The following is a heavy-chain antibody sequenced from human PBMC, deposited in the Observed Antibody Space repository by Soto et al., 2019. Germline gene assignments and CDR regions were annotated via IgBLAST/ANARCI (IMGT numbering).Heavy chain of an antibody. V-gene: IGHV3-74*01. CDR3: AGEVSHGYVLRGMDV. CDR2: INSDGSSI. J-gene: IGHJ6*02. CDR1: KFTITSYW. Sequence: VQLVESGGGLVQPGGSVRLSCAASKFTITSYWMHWVRQAPGKGLVWVSRINSDGSSISYADAVKGRFTISRDNAKNTRYRQMNSLRVGDTAVYYCAGEVSHGYVLRGMDVWGQGTPVTVFS. D-gene: IGHD5-18*01.